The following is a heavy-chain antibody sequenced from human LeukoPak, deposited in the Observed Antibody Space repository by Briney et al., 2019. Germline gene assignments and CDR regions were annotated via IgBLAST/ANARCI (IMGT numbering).Heavy chain of an antibody. V-gene: IGHV3-7*01. J-gene: IGHJ4*02. D-gene: IGHD3-3*01. CDR3: ARGVFLEWLPTHY. CDR1: GFTFSSYW. Sequence: GGSLRLTCAASGFTFSSYWMSWVRQAPGKGLEWVANIKQDGSEKYYVDSVKGRFTISRDNAKNSLYLQMNSLRAEDTAVYYCARGVFLEWLPTHYWGQGTLVTVSS. CDR2: IKQDGSEK.